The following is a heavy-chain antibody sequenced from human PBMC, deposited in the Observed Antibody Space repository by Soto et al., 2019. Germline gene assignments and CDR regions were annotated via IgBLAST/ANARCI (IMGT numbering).Heavy chain of an antibody. J-gene: IGHJ4*02. Sequence: QVQLQESGPGLVKPSETLSLTCTVSGRSVSSGSYYWSWIRQPPGKGLEWIGYIYYSGSTNYNPPLKIRVTISVDTSKNQFSLKLSSVTAADTAVYYCARNTLSNFDYWGQGTLVTVSS. CDR1: GRSVSSGSYY. V-gene: IGHV4-61*01. CDR2: IYYSGST. CDR3: ARNTLSNFDY.